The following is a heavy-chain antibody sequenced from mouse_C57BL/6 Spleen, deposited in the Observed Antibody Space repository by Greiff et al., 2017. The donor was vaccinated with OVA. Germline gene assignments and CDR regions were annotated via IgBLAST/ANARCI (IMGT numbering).Heavy chain of an antibody. CDR3: ARNYDGYYWFAY. D-gene: IGHD2-3*01. V-gene: IGHV1-55*01. Sequence: QVQLQQPGAELVKPGASVKMSCKASGYTFTSYWITWVKQRPGQGLEWIGDIYPGSGSTNYNEKFKSKATLTVDKSSSTAYMQLSSLTSEDSAVYYCARNYDGYYWFAYWGQGTLVTVSA. CDR1: GYTFTSYW. CDR2: IYPGSGST. J-gene: IGHJ3*01.